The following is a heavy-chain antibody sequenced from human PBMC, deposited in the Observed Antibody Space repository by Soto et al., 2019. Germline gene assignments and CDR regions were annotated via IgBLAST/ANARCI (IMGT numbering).Heavy chain of an antibody. J-gene: IGHJ4*02. Sequence: GGSLRLSCAASGFTFSSYSMNWVRQAPGKGLEWVSSISSSSSYIYYADSVKGRFTISRDNAKNSLYLQMNSLRAEDTAVYYCARIGSPPKPLDYWGQGTLVTVSS. CDR1: GFTFSSYS. CDR3: ARIGSPPKPLDY. V-gene: IGHV3-21*01. CDR2: ISSSSSYI.